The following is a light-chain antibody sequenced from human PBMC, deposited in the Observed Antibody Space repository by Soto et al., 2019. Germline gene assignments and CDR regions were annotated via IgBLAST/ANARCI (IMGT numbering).Light chain of an antibody. CDR2: GAS. CDR3: QQSFRSPYT. J-gene: IGKJ2*01. V-gene: IGKV3-20*01. CDR1: QSVSSSY. Sequence: EIALTQSPGTLALSPGERATLSCRASQSVSSSYLAWYQQKPGQAPRLLIHGASSRTTGIPDRFSGSGSGTDFTLTIARLEPEDFAVYYCQQSFRSPYTFGQGTRLEIK.